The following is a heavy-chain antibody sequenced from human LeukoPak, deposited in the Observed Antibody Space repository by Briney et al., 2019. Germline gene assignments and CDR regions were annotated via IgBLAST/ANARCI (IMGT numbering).Heavy chain of an antibody. D-gene: IGHD5-12*01. CDR3: ARDKSGYDRGYFQH. CDR2: IKEDGSEK. V-gene: IGHV3-7*01. J-gene: IGHJ1*01. CDR1: GFTFSSYW. Sequence: GGSLRLSCAASGFTFSSYWMSWVRQAPGKGLEWVANIKEDGSEKYYVDSVKGRFTISRDNAKSSLYLQMNSLRAEDTAVYYCARDKSGYDRGYFQHWGQGTLVTVSS.